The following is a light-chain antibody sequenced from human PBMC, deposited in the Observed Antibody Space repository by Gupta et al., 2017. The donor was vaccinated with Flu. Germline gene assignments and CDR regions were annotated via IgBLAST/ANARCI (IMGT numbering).Light chain of an antibody. CDR2: RIN. CDR3: EAWDDSRSGCYV. CDR1: SSNIGSNC. Sequence: QSVLTLPPSAPGSPGQWVTIPCSGSSSNIGSNCVYWYQQRPGTAPNLLIYRINRRHSGVPDRFSGSKSGPSASLAISGLQAEEEADYYCEAWDDSRSGCYVFGSGTKVTVL. V-gene: IGLV1-47*01. J-gene: IGLJ1*01.